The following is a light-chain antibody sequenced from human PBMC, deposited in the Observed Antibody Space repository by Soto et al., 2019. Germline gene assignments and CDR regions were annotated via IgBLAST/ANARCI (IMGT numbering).Light chain of an antibody. J-gene: IGLJ1*01. CDR1: SSDVGYHNY. CDR3: SSCTSSSTLLYV. Sequence: QSGLTQPASVSGSPGQSITISCTGTSSDVGYHNYVSWYRHHPGKAPRLMIYEVNNRPSGVSNRFSGSKSGTTASLTISGLQAEDEADYYCSSCTSSSTLLYVFGTGTKVTVL. CDR2: EVN. V-gene: IGLV2-14*01.